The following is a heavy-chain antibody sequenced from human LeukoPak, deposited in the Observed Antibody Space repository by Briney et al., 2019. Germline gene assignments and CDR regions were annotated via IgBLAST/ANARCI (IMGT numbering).Heavy chain of an antibody. CDR1: GFTGSYNY. CDR2: IYSGSST. J-gene: IGHJ4*02. CDR3: ASTAMGDYFDY. V-gene: IGHV3-66*01. D-gene: IGHD5-18*01. Sequence: GVSLRLCGASCGFTGSYNYISLRRQAPGKRLGGVSVIYSGSSTYYADSVKGRFTISRDDSKNSLYLQMNNLRAEDTAVYYCASTAMGDYFDYWGQGTLVTVSS.